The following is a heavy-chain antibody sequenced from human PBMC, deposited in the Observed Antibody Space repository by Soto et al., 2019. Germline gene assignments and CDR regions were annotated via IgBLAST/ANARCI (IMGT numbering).Heavy chain of an antibody. CDR1: GDSVSGNSAA. CDR3: ASGRWDIVVVPAAIEHHRMDV. J-gene: IGHJ6*02. D-gene: IGHD2-2*01. Sequence: SQTLSLTCAISGDSVSGNSAAWNWIRQSPSRGLEWLGRTYYRSKWYNDYAVSGKSRITSNPDTSKNQFALQLISVTPEDTAVYYCASGRWDIVVVPAAIEHHRMDVWGQGTPVPVSS. CDR2: TYYRSKWYN. V-gene: IGHV6-1*01.